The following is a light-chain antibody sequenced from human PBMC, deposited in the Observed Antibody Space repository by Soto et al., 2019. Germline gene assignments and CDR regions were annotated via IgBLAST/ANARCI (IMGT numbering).Light chain of an antibody. CDR2: GAS. Sequence: EIVLTQSPGTLSLSPGVRATLSCRASQSVTTSYLAWYQQKPGQAPRLLIYGASSRATGIPDRFSGSGSGTDFTLTIRRLEPEDFAVYYCQQYGSSPWTFGQGTTVEIK. CDR3: QQYGSSPWT. V-gene: IGKV3-20*01. CDR1: QSVTTSY. J-gene: IGKJ1*01.